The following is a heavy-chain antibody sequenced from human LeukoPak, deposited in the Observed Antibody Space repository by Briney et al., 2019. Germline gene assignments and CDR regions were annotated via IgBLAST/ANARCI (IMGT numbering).Heavy chain of an antibody. CDR1: GFTFSSYG. D-gene: IGHD2-15*01. CDR2: ISYDGSNK. CDR3: AKARWDY. Sequence: PGRSLRLSCAASGFTFSSYGMHWVRQAPGKGLEWVAVISYDGSNKYYADSVKGRFTISRDNSKNTLYLQMNSLRAEDTVVYYCAKARWDYWGQGTLVTVSS. J-gene: IGHJ4*02. V-gene: IGHV3-30*18.